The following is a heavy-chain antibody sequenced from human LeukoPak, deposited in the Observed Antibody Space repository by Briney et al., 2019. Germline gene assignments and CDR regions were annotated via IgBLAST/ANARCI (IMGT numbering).Heavy chain of an antibody. CDR3: TRGAGTGWRFDS. V-gene: IGHV3-48*03. J-gene: IGHJ4*02. D-gene: IGHD6-19*01. CDR1: GFTFSSYE. Sequence: QSGGSLRLSCAASGFTFSSYEMNWVRQAPGKGLEWVSYISSSGSTIYYADSVKGRFTISRDNAKNSLYLQMNSLRAEDTAVYYCTRGAGTGWRFDSWGQGTLLTVSS. CDR2: ISSSGSTI.